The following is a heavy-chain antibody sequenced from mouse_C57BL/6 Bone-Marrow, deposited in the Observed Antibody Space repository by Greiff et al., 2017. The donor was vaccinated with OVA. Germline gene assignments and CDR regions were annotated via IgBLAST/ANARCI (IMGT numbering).Heavy chain of an antibody. CDR3: ARLDAMDY. Sequence: QVQLKQSGAELARPGASVKLSCKASGYTFTSYGISWVKQRTGQGLVWIGEIYPRSGNTYYNEKFKGKATLTADKSSSTAYMELRSMTSEDSAVYFGARLDAMDYWGQGTSLTVSS. J-gene: IGHJ4*01. CDR2: IYPRSGNT. V-gene: IGHV1-81*01. CDR1: GYTFTSYG.